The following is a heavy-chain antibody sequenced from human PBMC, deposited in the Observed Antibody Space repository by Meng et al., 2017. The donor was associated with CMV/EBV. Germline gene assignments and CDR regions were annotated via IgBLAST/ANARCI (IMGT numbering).Heavy chain of an antibody. CDR2: IYYSGST. CDR3: AREFIVGSGFDY. J-gene: IGHJ4*02. D-gene: IGHD1-26*01. V-gene: IGHV4-59*01. CDR1: GGSISSYY. Sequence: SETLSLTCTVSGGSISSYYWSWIRQPPGKGLEWIGYIYYSGSTNYNPSLKSRVTISVDTSKNQFSLKLSSVTAADTAMYYCAREFIVGSGFDYWGQGTLVTVSS.